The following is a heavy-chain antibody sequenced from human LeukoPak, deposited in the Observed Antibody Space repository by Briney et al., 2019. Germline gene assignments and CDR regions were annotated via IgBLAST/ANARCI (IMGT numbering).Heavy chain of an antibody. CDR3: ARERYDSSGYYRYYYYYYMDV. J-gene: IGHJ6*03. CDR1: GYTFTSYY. Sequence: AASVKVSCKASGYTFTSYYMHWVRRAPGQGLEWMGIINPSGGSTSYAQKFQGRVTMTRDMSTSTVYMELSSLRSEDTAVYYCARERYDSSGYYRYYYYYYMDVWGKGTTVTVSS. D-gene: IGHD3-22*01. CDR2: INPSGGST. V-gene: IGHV1-46*01.